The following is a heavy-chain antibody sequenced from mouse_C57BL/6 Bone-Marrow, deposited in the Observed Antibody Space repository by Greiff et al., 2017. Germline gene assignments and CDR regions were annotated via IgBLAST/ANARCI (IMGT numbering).Heavy chain of an antibody. J-gene: IGHJ2*01. CDR3: SSYDGNYFDF. D-gene: IGHD2-3*01. Sequence: EVQLQQSGAELVRPGASVKLSCTASGFNIKDDYIHWVKQRPEQGLEWIGWIDPEIGDTEYASNFQGKATITSDTSSNAAYLQLSRLTSEDTAVYYCSSYDGNYFDFWGQGTPLTVAS. V-gene: IGHV14-4*01. CDR2: IDPEIGDT. CDR1: GFNIKDDY.